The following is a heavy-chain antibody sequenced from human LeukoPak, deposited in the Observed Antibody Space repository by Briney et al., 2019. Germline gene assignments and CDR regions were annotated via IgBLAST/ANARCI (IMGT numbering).Heavy chain of an antibody. D-gene: IGHD3-22*01. CDR3: ARENSFMIVVVIDY. CDR2: IYYSGST. V-gene: IGHV4-59*01. J-gene: IGHJ4*02. CDR1: GGSISSYY. Sequence: SETLSLTCTVSGGSISSYYWSWIRQPPGKGLEWIGYIYYSGSTNYNPSLKSRVTISVDTSKNQFSLKLSSVTAADTAVYYCARENSFMIVVVIDYWGQGTLVTVSS.